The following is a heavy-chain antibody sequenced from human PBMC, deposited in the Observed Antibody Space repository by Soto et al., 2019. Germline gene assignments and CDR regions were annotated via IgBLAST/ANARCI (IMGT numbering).Heavy chain of an antibody. CDR3: ARQRTTVHTAIDY. CDR1: GGSISSSSYY. V-gene: IGHV4-39*01. J-gene: IGHJ4*02. D-gene: IGHD4-4*01. CDR2: IYYSGST. Sequence: SETLSLTCTVSGGSISSSSYYWGWIRQPPGKGLEWIGSIYYSGSTYYNPSLKSRVTISVGTSKNQFSLKLSSVTAADTAVYYCARQRTTVHTAIDYWGQGTLVTVSS.